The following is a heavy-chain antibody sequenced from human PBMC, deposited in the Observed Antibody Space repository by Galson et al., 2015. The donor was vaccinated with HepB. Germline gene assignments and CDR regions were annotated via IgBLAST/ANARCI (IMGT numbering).Heavy chain of an antibody. D-gene: IGHD1-26*01. CDR3: ASPMNGRYSPRNFHH. V-gene: IGHV3-21*01. J-gene: IGHJ1*01. Sequence: SLRLSCAASGFTFSSNSMNWVRRAPGKGLEWVASISSSSTYIYYADSVKGRFTISRDNAKNSLYLQMNSLRAEDTAVYYCASPMNGRYSPRNFHHWGQGTLVTVSS. CDR1: GFTFSSNS. CDR2: ISSSSTYI.